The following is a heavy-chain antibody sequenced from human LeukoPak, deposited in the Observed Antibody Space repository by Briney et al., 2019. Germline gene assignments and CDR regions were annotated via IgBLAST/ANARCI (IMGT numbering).Heavy chain of an antibody. CDR3: ARGARGYSYG. CDR2: IYNSGTT. Sequence: QPSETLSLTCNVSGGSVSSGSYYWSWIRQPPGKGLEWIGYIYNSGTTNYDPSLKSRVTISVDSSKNQFSLKLTSVTAADTAVYYCARGARGYSYGWGQGTLVTVSS. D-gene: IGHD5-18*01. J-gene: IGHJ4*01. CDR1: GGSVSSGSYY. V-gene: IGHV4-61*01.